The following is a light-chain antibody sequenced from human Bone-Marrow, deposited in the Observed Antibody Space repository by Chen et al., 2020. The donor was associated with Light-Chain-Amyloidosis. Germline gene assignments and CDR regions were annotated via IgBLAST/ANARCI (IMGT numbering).Light chain of an antibody. CDR1: DLQTKY. Sequence: SYELTQPPSASVSPGQTASITRSGDDLQTKYAYWYQQKPGQAPVLVIHRDTERPSGISERFSGSSSGTTATLTISGVQAEDEADYHCQSADSSGTYEVIFGGGTKLTVL. J-gene: IGLJ2*01. CDR3: QSADSSGTYEVI. CDR2: RDT. V-gene: IGLV3-25*03.